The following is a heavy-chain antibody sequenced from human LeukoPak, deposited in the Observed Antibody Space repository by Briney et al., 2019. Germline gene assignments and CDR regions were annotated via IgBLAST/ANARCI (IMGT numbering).Heavy chain of an antibody. CDR2: INPRSGGT. Sequence: GASVKVSCKASGFPFSAPYIHWVRQAPGQGLEWMGYINPRSGGTSSPQKFKGRVTLTADTINTAYMVLSSLISDDTAIYYCVREGSGLLTKNFDYWGQGTLVTVSS. D-gene: IGHD2-15*01. CDR3: VREGSGLLTKNFDY. J-gene: IGHJ4*02. V-gene: IGHV1-2*02. CDR1: GFPFSAPY.